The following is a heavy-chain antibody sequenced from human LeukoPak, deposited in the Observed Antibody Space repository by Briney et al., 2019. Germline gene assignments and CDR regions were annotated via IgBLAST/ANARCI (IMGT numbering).Heavy chain of an antibody. CDR3: TRERRGSYYAFES. D-gene: IGHD3-16*01. Sequence: GGSLRLSCAASGFSVSDYSISWIRQSPGKGLEWISYVTSGSGSTNYADSVKGRFTISRDNAKNSVALQLDGLRADDTAVYFCTRERRGSYYAFESWGQGTLVTVS. V-gene: IGHV3-11*05. CDR1: GFSVSDYS. CDR2: VTSGSGST. J-gene: IGHJ4*02.